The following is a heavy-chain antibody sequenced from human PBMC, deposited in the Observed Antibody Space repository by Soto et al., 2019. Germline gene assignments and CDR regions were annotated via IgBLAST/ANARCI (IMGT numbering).Heavy chain of an antibody. V-gene: IGHV4-4*07. CDR1: GASISGFY. CDR3: VRDGAKTLRDGFDP. CDR2: IYATGTT. J-gene: IGHJ5*02. D-gene: IGHD1-26*01. Sequence: PSETLSLTCTVSGASISGFYWSWIRKPAGKGLEWIGRIYATGTTDYNPSLKSRVMMSVDTSKKQFSLKLRSVTAADTAVFYCVRDGAKTLRDGFDPWGQGISVTVSS.